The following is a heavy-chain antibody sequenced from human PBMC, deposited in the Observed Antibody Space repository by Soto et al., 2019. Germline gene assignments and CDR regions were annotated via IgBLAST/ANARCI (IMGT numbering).Heavy chain of an antibody. J-gene: IGHJ5*02. D-gene: IGHD1-1*01. Sequence: SETLSLTCTVSGGSISSGDYYWSWIRQHPGKSLEWIGYIYNSENTNSNHSLKSRVTISLVTSKNQFSLKLTSVTAADTAVYYCARGDDWKSSCFDPWGQGTLVTVSS. CDR1: GGSISSGDYY. V-gene: IGHV4-30-4*02. CDR2: IYNSENT. CDR3: ARGDDWKSSCFDP.